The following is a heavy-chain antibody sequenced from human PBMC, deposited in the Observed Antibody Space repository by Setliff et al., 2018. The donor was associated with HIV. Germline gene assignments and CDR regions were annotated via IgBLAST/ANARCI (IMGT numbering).Heavy chain of an antibody. D-gene: IGHD6-19*01. J-gene: IGHJ2*01. V-gene: IGHV4-59*01. Sequence: PSETLSLTCTVSGGSISSYYWSWIRQPPGKGLEWIGYIYYSGSTNYNPSLKSRVTISVDTSKNQFSLKLSSVTAADTAVYYCASRLAVAGAYWYFDLWGRGTLVTVSS. CDR2: IYYSGST. CDR1: GGSISSYY. CDR3: ASRLAVAGAYWYFDL.